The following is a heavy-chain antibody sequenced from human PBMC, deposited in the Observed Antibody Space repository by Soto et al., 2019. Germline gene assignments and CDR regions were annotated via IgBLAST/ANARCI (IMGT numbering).Heavy chain of an antibody. D-gene: IGHD2-15*01. CDR1: GFTFSSYA. V-gene: IGHV3-30-3*01. CDR3: ARDYGKLNP. J-gene: IGHJ5*02. CDR2: ISYDGSNK. Sequence: SLRLSCAASGFTFSSYAMHWVRQAPGKGLEWVAVISYDGSNKYYADSVKGRFTISRDNSKNTLYLQMNSLRAEDTAVYYCARDYGKLNPWGQGTLVTVSS.